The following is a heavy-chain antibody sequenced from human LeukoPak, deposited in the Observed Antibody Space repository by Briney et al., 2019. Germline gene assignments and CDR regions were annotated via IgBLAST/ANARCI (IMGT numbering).Heavy chain of an antibody. V-gene: IGHV4-61*01. CDR1: GGSVSSGSYY. Sequence: SETLSLTCTVSGGSVSSGSYYWSWIRQPPGKGLEWIGYIYYSGSTNYNPSLKSRVTISVDTSKNQFSLELSSVTAADTAVYYCARDYGSYAGTIFGAADAFDIWGQGTMVTVSS. J-gene: IGHJ3*02. CDR3: ARDYGSYAGTIFGAADAFDI. CDR2: IYYSGST. D-gene: IGHD3-3*01.